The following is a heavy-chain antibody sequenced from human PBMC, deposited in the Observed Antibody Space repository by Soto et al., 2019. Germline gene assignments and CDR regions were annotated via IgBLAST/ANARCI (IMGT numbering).Heavy chain of an antibody. CDR1: GFTFSSYA. CDR3: ARTLFLASTDTEPFDY. V-gene: IGHV3-23*01. Sequence: EAQLLESGGGLVQPGGSLVLSCAASGFTFSSYAMSWVRQAPGKGLEWVSSISGGGNDAFYAVSVKGRFTISRDNSRNTLYLQMSSLRADDTAIYYCARTLFLASTDTEPFDYWGQGALLTVSS. J-gene: IGHJ4*02. CDR2: ISGGGNDA. D-gene: IGHD3-3*02.